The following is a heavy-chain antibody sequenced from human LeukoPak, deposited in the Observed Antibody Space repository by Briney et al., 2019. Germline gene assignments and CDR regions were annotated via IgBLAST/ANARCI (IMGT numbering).Heavy chain of an antibody. CDR2: IKADGSGT. CDR1: GFTIGPYA. CDR3: ATWAFYHNLDV. V-gene: IGHV3-43*02. D-gene: IGHD2/OR15-2a*01. J-gene: IGHJ6*02. Sequence: GGSLRLSCAASGFTIGPYAMYWVRQGLGRGLEWVSVIKADGSGTFYADSVRGRFTTSRDNSKNSLYLQMNSLTSEDTALYYCATWAFYHNLDVWGQGTTVIVSS.